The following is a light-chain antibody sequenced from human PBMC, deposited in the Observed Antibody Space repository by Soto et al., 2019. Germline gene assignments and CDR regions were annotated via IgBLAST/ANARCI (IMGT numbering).Light chain of an antibody. CDR2: DVS. V-gene: IGLV2-14*01. J-gene: IGLJ1*01. Sequence: QSALTQPPSVSAAPGQKVTISCSGSSSNIGNNYVSWYQQLPGKAPKFLIYDVSKRPSGVSNRFSGSKSGNTASLTISGLQAEDEADYYCCSYTTSNTRQIVFGTGTKVTVL. CDR3: CSYTTSNTRQIV. CDR1: SSNIGNNY.